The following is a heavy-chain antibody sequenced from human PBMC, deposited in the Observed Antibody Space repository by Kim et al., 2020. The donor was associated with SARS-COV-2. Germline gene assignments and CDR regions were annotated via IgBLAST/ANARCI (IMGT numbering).Heavy chain of an antibody. CDR2: IIPIFGTA. CDR3: AREAPYCSGGSCDGS. D-gene: IGHD2-15*01. J-gene: IGHJ5*02. CDR1: GGTFSSYA. V-gene: IGHV1-69*13. Sequence: SVKVSCKASGGTFSSYAISWVRQAPGQGLEWMGGIIPIFGTANYAQKFQGRVTITADESTSTAYMELSSLGSEDTAVYYCAREAPYCSGGSCDGSWGQGTRVTVSS.